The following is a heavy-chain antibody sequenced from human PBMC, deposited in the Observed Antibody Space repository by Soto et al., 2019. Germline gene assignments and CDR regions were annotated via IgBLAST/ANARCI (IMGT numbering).Heavy chain of an antibody. Sequence: GASVKVSCKASGYTFTSYGISWVRQAPGQGLEWMGWISAYNGNTNYAQKLQGRVTMTTDTSTSTAYMELRSLRSDDTAVYYCARGRYFDWLPGSEGWFDPWGQGTLVTVSS. CDR3: ARGRYFDWLPGSEGWFDP. CDR2: ISAYNGNT. D-gene: IGHD3-9*01. V-gene: IGHV1-18*04. J-gene: IGHJ5*02. CDR1: GYTFTSYG.